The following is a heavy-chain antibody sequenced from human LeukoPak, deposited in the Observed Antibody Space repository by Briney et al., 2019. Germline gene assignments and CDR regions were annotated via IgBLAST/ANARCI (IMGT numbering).Heavy chain of an antibody. D-gene: IGHD5-18*01. CDR2: IYYSGST. Sequence: ASETLSLTCTVSGGSISSYYWSWIRQPPGKGLEWIGYIYYSGSTNYNPSLKSRVTISVDTSKNQFSLKLSSVTAADTAVYYCARTTEGGYTYGYFYYYYMDVWGKGTTVTISS. V-gene: IGHV4-59*01. CDR1: GGSISSYY. J-gene: IGHJ6*03. CDR3: ARTTEGGYTYGYFYYYYMDV.